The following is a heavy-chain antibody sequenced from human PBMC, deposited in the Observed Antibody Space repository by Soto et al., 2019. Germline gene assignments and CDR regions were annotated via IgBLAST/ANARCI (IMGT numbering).Heavy chain of an antibody. CDR2: IYWDDDK. CDR1: GFSLSTSGVG. D-gene: IGHD6-19*01. Sequence: QITLKESGPTLVKPTQTLTLTCTFSGFSLSTSGVGVGWIRQPPGKALQWLSLIYWDDDKRYSPSLNSRLTITKDTNKNQVVLTMTTMDPLATAPYYVPTLSGGTFTYGGQGTLVTVS. J-gene: IGHJ4*02. V-gene: IGHV2-5*02. CDR3: PTLSGGTFTY.